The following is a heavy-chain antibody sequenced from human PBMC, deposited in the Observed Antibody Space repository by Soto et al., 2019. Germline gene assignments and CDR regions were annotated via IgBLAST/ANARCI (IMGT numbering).Heavy chain of an antibody. V-gene: IGHV1-69*01. J-gene: IGHJ6*02. D-gene: IGHD3-9*01. CDR3: ARRGSDILTGYYYYYYGMDV. Sequence: QVQLVQSGAEVKKPGSSVKVSCKASGGTFSRYALNWVRQAPGQGPEWMGGIVPIFGKPKYAQKFQGRVTITADESTSTAYMELSSLRSEDTAVYYCARRGSDILTGYYYYYYGMDVWGQGTTVTVSS. CDR1: GGTFSRYA. CDR2: IVPIFGKP.